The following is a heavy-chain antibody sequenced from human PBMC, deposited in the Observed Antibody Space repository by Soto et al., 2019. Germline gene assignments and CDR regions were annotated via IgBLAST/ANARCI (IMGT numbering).Heavy chain of an antibody. V-gene: IGHV1-18*01. Sequence: WKECGLSFDIRGMRWVQQANGKGLEWMGWISAYNGNTNYAQKLQGRGTMTTDTSTSTAYMELSRLRSDDTAVYYCARAPPTHIAVAGTGWFDPWGQGTLVTVYS. CDR3: ARAPPTHIAVAGTGWFDP. CDR1: GLSFDIRG. J-gene: IGHJ5*02. D-gene: IGHD6-19*01. CDR2: ISAYNGNT.